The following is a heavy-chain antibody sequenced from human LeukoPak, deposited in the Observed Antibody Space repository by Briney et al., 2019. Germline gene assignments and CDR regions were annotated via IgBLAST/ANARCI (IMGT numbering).Heavy chain of an antibody. V-gene: IGHV1-69*05. Sequence: GASVKVSCKASGYTFTGYYMHWVRQAPGQGLEWMGGIIPIFGTANYAQKFQGRVTITTDESTSTAYMELSSLRSEDTAVYYCASGSGSFAAPFDYWGQGTLVTVSS. CDR3: ASGSGSFAAPFDY. J-gene: IGHJ4*02. CDR2: IIPIFGTA. D-gene: IGHD1-26*01. CDR1: GYTFTGYY.